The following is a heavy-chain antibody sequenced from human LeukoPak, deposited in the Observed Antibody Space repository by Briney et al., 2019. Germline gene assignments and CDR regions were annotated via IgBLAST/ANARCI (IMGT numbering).Heavy chain of an antibody. CDR3: ARWRGTASGYYYYMDV. CDR2: IYYSGST. Sequence: SETLSLTCTVSGGSISSYYWSWIRQPPGKGLEWIGYIYYSGSTNYNPSLKSRVTISVDTSKNQFSLKLSSVTAADTAVYYCARWRGTASGYYYYMDVWGKGTTVTVSS. CDR1: GGSISSYY. J-gene: IGHJ6*03. D-gene: IGHD2-21*02. V-gene: IGHV4-59*01.